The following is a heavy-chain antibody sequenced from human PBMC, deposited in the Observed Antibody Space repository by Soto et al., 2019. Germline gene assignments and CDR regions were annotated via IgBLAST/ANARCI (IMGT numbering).Heavy chain of an antibody. CDR2: IYYSGST. V-gene: IGHV4-39*01. D-gene: IGHD3-22*01. J-gene: IGHJ4*02. CDR3: ARLGGLGVITPDY. CDR1: GGSISSSSYY. Sequence: TSETLSLTCTVSGGSISSSSYYWGWIRQPPGKGLEWIGSIYYSGSTYYNPSLKSRVTISVDTSKNQFSLKLSSVTAADTAVYYCARLGGLGVITPDYWGQGTLVTVSS.